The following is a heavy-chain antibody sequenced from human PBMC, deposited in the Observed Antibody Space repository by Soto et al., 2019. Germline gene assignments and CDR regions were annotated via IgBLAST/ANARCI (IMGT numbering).Heavy chain of an antibody. J-gene: IGHJ3*02. CDR2: ISAYNGNT. CDR3: ARDHPYCGGDCYLALDI. CDR1: GYTFTSYG. D-gene: IGHD2-21*01. V-gene: IGHV1-18*01. Sequence: ASVKVSCKASGYTFTSYGISWVRQAPGQGLEWMGWISAYNGNTNYAQKLQGRVTMTTDTSTSTAYMELRSLRSDDTAVYYCARDHPYCGGDCYLALDIWGQGKMVTVSS.